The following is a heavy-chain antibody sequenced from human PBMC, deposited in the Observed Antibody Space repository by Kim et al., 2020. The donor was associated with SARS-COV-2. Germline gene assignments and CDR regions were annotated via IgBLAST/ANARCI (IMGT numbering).Heavy chain of an antibody. J-gene: IGHJ4*02. CDR1: GFTFSSYA. CDR3: AREGSSSWLIDY. CDR2: ISYDGSNK. V-gene: IGHV3-30*04. D-gene: IGHD6-13*01. Sequence: GGSLRLSCAASGFTFSSYAMHWVRQAPGKGLEWVAVISYDGSNKYYADSVKGRFTISRDNSKNTLYLQMNSLRAEDTAVYYCAREGSSSWLIDYWGQGTL.